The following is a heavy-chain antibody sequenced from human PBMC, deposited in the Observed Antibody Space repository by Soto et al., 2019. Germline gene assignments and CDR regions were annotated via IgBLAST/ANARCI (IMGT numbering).Heavy chain of an antibody. CDR1: GDSMSYYF. J-gene: IGHJ4*02. CDR2: IYYSGST. Sequence: PSETLSLTCTVSGDSMSYYFWSWIRQPPGKGLEWIGYIYYSGSTNYNPSLKSRVTISVDTSKNQFSLKLTSVTAADTAVYYCARRVYGSGSYYKYHFDYWGQGSLVTVS. V-gene: IGHV4-59*01. CDR3: ARRVYGSGSYYKYHFDY. D-gene: IGHD3-10*01.